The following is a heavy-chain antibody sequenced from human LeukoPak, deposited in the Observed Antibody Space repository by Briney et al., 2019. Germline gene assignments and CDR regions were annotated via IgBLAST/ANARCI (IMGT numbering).Heavy chain of an antibody. Sequence: GGSLRLSCAASGFTFDDYAMHWVRQAPGKGLEWVSGISWNSGSIGYADSVKGRFTISRDNAKNSLYLQMNSLRAEDTALYYCAKDGDSIAVAGYYFDYWGQGTLVTVSS. CDR1: GFTFDDYA. D-gene: IGHD6-19*01. CDR2: ISWNSGSI. CDR3: AKDGDSIAVAGYYFDY. V-gene: IGHV3-9*01. J-gene: IGHJ4*02.